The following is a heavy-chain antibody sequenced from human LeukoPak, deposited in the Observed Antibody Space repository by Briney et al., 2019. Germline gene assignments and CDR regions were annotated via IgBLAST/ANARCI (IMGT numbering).Heavy chain of an antibody. CDR3: ARDRLRGGSCSKDAFDI. J-gene: IGHJ3*02. D-gene: IGHD2-15*01. Sequence: GASVRVSCKASGYTFTGYYMHWVRQAPGQGLEWMGWINPNSGGTNYAQKYQGRVTMTRDTSISTAYMELSRLRSDDTAVYYCARDRLRGGSCSKDAFDIWGQGTMVTVSS. V-gene: IGHV1-2*02. CDR1: GYTFTGYY. CDR2: INPNSGGT.